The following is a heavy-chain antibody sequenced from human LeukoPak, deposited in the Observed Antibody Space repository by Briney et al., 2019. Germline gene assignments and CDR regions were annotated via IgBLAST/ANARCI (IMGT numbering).Heavy chain of an antibody. J-gene: IGHJ3*02. CDR2: FDPEDGET. V-gene: IGHV1-24*01. D-gene: IGHD3-10*01. Sequence: ASVKVSCKVSGYTLTELSMHWVRQAPGKGLEWMGGFDPEDGETIYAQKFQGRVTMTEDTSTDTAYMELSSLRSEDTAVYYCATVLPPMGSYFFYAFDIWGQGTVVTVSS. CDR3: ATVLPPMGSYFFYAFDI. CDR1: GYTLTELS.